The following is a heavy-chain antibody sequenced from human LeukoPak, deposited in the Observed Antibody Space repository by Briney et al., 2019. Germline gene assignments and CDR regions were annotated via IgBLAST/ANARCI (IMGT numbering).Heavy chain of an antibody. V-gene: IGHV3-48*03. Sequence: GGSLRLSCAASGFTFSTYEMNFVRQAPGKGLEWISYISASGKTTIYADSVKGRFTISRDNAKNSLYLQMNSLRAEDTAVYYCARGGSSGYNYNAFDIWGQGTMVTVSS. CDR1: GFTFSTYE. CDR2: ISASGKTT. D-gene: IGHD3-22*01. CDR3: ARGGSSGYNYNAFDI. J-gene: IGHJ3*02.